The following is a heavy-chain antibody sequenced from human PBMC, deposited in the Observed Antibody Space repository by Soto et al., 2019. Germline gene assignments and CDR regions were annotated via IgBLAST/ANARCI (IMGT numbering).Heavy chain of an antibody. D-gene: IGHD3-9*01. CDR3: ARLLRYFDWLLFDY. CDR1: GFAFSAYT. J-gene: IGHJ4*02. CDR2: LFGSGGGI. Sequence: GGSLRLSCAASGFAFSAYTMNWVRQVPGKGLQWVAGLFGSGGGIQYADSVRGRFTVSRDNSKNTLYLQMNSLRAEDTAVYYCARLLRYFDWLLFDYWGQGTLVTVSS. V-gene: IGHV3-23*01.